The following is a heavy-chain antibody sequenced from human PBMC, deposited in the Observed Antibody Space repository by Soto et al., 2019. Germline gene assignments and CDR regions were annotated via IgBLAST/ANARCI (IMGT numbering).Heavy chain of an antibody. D-gene: IGHD3-10*02. CDR2: ISGSGDRT. V-gene: IGHV3-23*01. CDR1: GFTFSTYA. Sequence: SVRLACAASGFTFSTYAMSWVRHAPGQGLEWVSGISGSGDRTHYVDSVKGRFTISRDNVKNTLYLQMNSLRAEDTGVYYCAKASPYQYCSGSFRYYFDHWGQGTLVTVSS. J-gene: IGHJ4*02. CDR3: AKASPYQYCSGSFRYYFDH.